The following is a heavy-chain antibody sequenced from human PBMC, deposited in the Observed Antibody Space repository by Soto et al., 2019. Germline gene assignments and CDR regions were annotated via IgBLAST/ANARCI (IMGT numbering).Heavy chain of an antibody. Sequence: PSETLSLTCAVSGGSISSGGYSWSWIRQPPGKGLEWIGYIYHSGSTYYNPSLKSRVTISVDRSKNQFSLKLSSVTAADTAVYYCARCSGGNCLPLDYWGQGTLVTVSS. V-gene: IGHV4-30-2*01. J-gene: IGHJ4*02. CDR1: GGSISSGGYS. CDR3: ARCSGGNCLPLDY. CDR2: IYHSGST. D-gene: IGHD2-15*01.